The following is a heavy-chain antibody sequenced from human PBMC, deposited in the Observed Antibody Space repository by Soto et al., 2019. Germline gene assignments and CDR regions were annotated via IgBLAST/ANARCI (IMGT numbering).Heavy chain of an antibody. CDR1: GYTFTSYG. CDR2: ISTDKGHT. V-gene: IGHV1-18*01. CDR3: ATRSPASDY. Sequence: QVQLVQSGPEVKKPGASVKVSCRTSGYTFTSYGISWVRQAPGQGLEWMGWISTDKGHTNYAQKFQGRVTMTTDTSTSTGYMELRSLRSDDTAVYYCATRSPASDYWGQGTLVTVST. J-gene: IGHJ4*02.